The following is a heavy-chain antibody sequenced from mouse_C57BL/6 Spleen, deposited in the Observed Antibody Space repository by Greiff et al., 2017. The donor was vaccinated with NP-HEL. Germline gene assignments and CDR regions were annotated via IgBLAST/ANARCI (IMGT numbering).Heavy chain of an antibody. D-gene: IGHD1-1*01. CDR1: GYTFTSYG. V-gene: IGHV1-81*01. J-gene: IGHJ2*01. CDR2: IYPRSGNT. CDR3: ARDYGSSPYFDD. Sequence: QVQLQQSGAELARPGASVKLSCKASGYTFTSYGISWVKQRTGQGLEWIGEIYPRSGNTYYNEKFKGKATLTADKSSSTAYMELRSLTSEDSAVDFCARDYGSSPYFDDWGQGTTLTVSS.